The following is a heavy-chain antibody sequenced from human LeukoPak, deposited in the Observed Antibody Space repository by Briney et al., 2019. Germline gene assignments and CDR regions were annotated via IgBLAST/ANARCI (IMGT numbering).Heavy chain of an antibody. CDR1: GGSISSYY. D-gene: IGHD6-19*01. Sequence: PSETLSLTCTVSGGSISSYYWSWIRQPPGKGLEWIGYIYYSGSTNYNPSLKSRVTISVDTSKNQFSLELSSVTAADTAVYYCARVYSSGWYVGGWFDPWGQGTLVTVSS. V-gene: IGHV4-59*01. J-gene: IGHJ5*02. CDR3: ARVYSSGWYVGGWFDP. CDR2: IYYSGST.